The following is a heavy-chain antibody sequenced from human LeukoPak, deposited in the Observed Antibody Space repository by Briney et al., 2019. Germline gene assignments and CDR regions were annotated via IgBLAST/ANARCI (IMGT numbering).Heavy chain of an antibody. CDR3: ARAHSSGWVNWFDP. Sequence: SETLSLTCTVSGGSISSYYWSWLRQPRGKGREWLGYIYYSGTTNYNPSLKSRVTISVDTSKNQFSLKLSSVTAADTAVYYCARAHSSGWVNWFDPWGQGTLVTVSS. J-gene: IGHJ5*02. CDR1: GGSISSYY. V-gene: IGHV4-59*01. CDR2: IYYSGTT. D-gene: IGHD6-19*01.